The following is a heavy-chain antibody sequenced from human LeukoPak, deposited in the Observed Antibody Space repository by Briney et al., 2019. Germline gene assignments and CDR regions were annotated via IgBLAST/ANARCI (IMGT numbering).Heavy chain of an antibody. J-gene: IGHJ6*02. Sequence: GGSLRLSCGASGFTFTSSAMSWVRQAPGKGLEWVSAINLSGLRTYYADSVKGRFTISRDSPKNTLYLQMHSLRDADTAVYYCARADSTSLYYYYGMDVWGQGTTVTVSS. CDR3: ARADSTSLYYYYGMDV. V-gene: IGHV3-23*01. D-gene: IGHD6-6*01. CDR1: GFTFTSSA. CDR2: INLSGLRT.